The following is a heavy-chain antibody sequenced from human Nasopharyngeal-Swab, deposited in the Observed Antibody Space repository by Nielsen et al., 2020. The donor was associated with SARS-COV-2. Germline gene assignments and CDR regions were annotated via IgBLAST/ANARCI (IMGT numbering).Heavy chain of an antibody. V-gene: IGHV3-23*01. CDR3: AKDRDSGDDSDDYYHYYGMDV. Sequence: GESLKIFCAASGFTFRSYAISWVRQAPGKGLEWVSVISGSDHTTYYADSVKGRFTISRDNSKNTVSLQMNSLRVEDTAIYYCAKDRDSGDDSDDYYHYYGMDVWGQGTTVTVFS. J-gene: IGHJ6*02. D-gene: IGHD5-12*01. CDR2: ISGSDHTT. CDR1: GFTFRSYA.